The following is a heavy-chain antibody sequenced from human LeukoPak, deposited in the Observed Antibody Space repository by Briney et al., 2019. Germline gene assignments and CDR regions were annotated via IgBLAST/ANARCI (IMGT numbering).Heavy chain of an antibody. D-gene: IGHD2/OR15-2a*01. J-gene: IGHJ1*01. CDR3: AKDPHSTPEYFQH. CDR2: ISGSGGST. CDR1: GFTFSSYA. V-gene: IGHV3-23*01. Sequence: PGGSLRLSCAASGFTFSSYAMSWVPQAPGKGLEWVSGISGSGGSTYYAESVKGRFTISRDNSKNTLYLQMNSLRAEDTAVYYCAKDPHSTPEYFQHWGQGTLVTVSS.